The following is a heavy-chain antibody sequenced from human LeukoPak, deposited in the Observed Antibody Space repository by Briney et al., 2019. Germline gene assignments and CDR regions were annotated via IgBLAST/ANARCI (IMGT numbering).Heavy chain of an antibody. D-gene: IGHD3-10*01. Sequence: SQTLSLTCTVSGGSISSGSYYWSWIRQPAGMGLEWIGRIYTSGSTNYNPSLKSRVTISVDTSKNQFSLKLSSVTAADTAVYYCAREAPPPYYYGSGSYLFDYWDQGTLVTVSS. V-gene: IGHV4-61*02. CDR1: GGSISSGSYY. CDR2: IYTSGST. CDR3: AREAPPPYYYGSGSYLFDY. J-gene: IGHJ4*02.